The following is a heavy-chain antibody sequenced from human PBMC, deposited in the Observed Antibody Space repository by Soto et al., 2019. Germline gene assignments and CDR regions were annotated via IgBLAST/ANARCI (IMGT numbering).Heavy chain of an antibody. CDR2: ISWNSGSI. Sequence: EVQLVESGGGLVQPGRSLRLSCAASGFTFDDYAMHWVRQAPGKGLEWVSGISWNSGSIGYADSVKGRFTISRDNAKNSLYLQMNSLRAEDTALYYCAKGWRQGDTAMYPFDYWGQGTLVTVSS. CDR3: AKGWRQGDTAMYPFDY. D-gene: IGHD5-18*01. V-gene: IGHV3-9*01. J-gene: IGHJ4*02. CDR1: GFTFDDYA.